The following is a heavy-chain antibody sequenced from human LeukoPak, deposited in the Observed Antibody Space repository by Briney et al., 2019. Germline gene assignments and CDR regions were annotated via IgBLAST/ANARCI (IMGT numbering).Heavy chain of an antibody. Sequence: GESLKISCKGSGYRVTSYWIGWVRPIPGKSLEWMGIIYPGDSDTRYTPYFQGQVTISADKSISTAYLQWSSLKASDTAMHYCARHGLGGITMVRGPSYYYYGMDVWGKGTTVTVSS. D-gene: IGHD3-10*01. V-gene: IGHV5-51*01. CDR2: IYPGDSDT. CDR1: GYRVTSYW. J-gene: IGHJ6*04. CDR3: ARHGLGGITMVRGPSYYYYGMDV.